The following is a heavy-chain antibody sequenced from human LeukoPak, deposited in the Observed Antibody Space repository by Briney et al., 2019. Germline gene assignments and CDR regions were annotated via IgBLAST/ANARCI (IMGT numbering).Heavy chain of an antibody. CDR2: INHSETT. CDR3: ARCGSTVPTDYFDY. V-gene: IGHV4-34*01. CDR1: GGSFSGYY. Sequence: PSETLSITCAVYGGSFSGYYWSWLRQPPGKGLEWIGEINHSETTNYNPSLKSRVTISLDTSKSQFSLKLNSVTAADTAVYYCARCGSTVPTDYFDYWGQGTLVTVSS. D-gene: IGHD4-17*01. J-gene: IGHJ4*02.